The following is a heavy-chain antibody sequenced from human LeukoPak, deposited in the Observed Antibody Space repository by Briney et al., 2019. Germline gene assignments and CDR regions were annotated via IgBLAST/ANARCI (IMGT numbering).Heavy chain of an antibody. J-gene: IGHJ4*02. V-gene: IGHV3-48*03. D-gene: IGHD4-17*01. CDR2: ITSSDSTT. CDR1: GFTFSSYE. CDR3: ARHYGDYAHFDY. Sequence: GGSLRLSCVASGFTFSSYEMNWVRQAPGKGLEWLSYITSSDSTTHYADSVKGRFTISRDDAQNSLYLQMNSLRAEDTAVYYCARHYGDYAHFDYWGQGTLVTVSS.